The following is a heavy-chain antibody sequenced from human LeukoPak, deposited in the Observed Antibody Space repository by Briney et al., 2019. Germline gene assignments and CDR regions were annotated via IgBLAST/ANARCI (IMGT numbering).Heavy chain of an antibody. CDR2: INHGGST. D-gene: IGHD4-17*01. CDR1: GGSFSGYY. Sequence: SETLSLTCAVYGGSFSGYYWSWIRQPPGKGLEWIGEINHGGSTNYNPSLKSRVTISVDTSKNQFSLKLSSVTAADTAVYYCARPITVTTAGYGYWGQGTLVTVSS. V-gene: IGHV4-34*01. CDR3: ARPITVTTAGYGY. J-gene: IGHJ4*02.